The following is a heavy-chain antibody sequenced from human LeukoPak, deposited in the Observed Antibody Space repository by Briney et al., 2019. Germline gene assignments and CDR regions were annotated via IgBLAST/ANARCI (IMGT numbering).Heavy chain of an antibody. CDR1: GFTVSSNH. V-gene: IGHV3-53*01. Sequence: PGGSLRLSCAASGFTVSSNHMSWVRQAPGKGLEWVSVIYSGGSTYYADSVKGRFTISRDNSKNTLYLQMNSLRAEDTAVYYCARVSSGWSNDYWGQGTLVTVSS. J-gene: IGHJ4*02. CDR2: IYSGGST. CDR3: ARVSSGWSNDY. D-gene: IGHD6-19*01.